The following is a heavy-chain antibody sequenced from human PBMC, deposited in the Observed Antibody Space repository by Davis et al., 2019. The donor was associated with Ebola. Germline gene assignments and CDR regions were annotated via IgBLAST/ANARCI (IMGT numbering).Heavy chain of an antibody. J-gene: IGHJ4*02. D-gene: IGHD1-26*01. CDR1: GYTFTSYY. Sequence: ASVKVSCKASGYTFTSYYMHWVRQAPGQGLEWMGIINPSGGSTSYAQKFQGRVTMTRDTSTSTVYMELSSLRSEDTAVYYCARDLKRPMGANPELFDYWGQGTLVTVSS. V-gene: IGHV1-46*01. CDR2: INPSGGST. CDR3: ARDLKRPMGANPELFDY.